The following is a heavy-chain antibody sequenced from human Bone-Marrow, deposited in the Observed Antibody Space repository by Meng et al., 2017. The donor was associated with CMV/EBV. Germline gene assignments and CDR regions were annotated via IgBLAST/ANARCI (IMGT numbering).Heavy chain of an antibody. CDR1: RGTFSRYT. J-gene: IGHJ4*02. D-gene: IGHD5-24*01. Sequence: KASRGTFSRYTISWVRQAPGQGLEWMGGIIPVFDTANYAQKFQGRVTITADESTSTAYMELSSLRSEDTAVYYCARDWGRDGYYYFDCWGQGTLVTVSS. V-gene: IGHV1-69*01. CDR3: ARDWGRDGYYYFDC. CDR2: IIPVFDTA.